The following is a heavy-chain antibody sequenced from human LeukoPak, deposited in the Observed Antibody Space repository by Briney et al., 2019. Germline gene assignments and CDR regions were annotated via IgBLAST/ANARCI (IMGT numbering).Heavy chain of an antibody. CDR1: GGSFSNYC. CDR3: ARSGLTTVSYLD. CDR2: INRSGYT. D-gene: IGHD4-11*01. J-gene: IGHJ4*02. V-gene: IGHV4-34*01. Sequence: KTSETLSLTCGGFGGSFSNYCWSWIRQPPGEGLEWIAEINRSGYTYYNPSLRNRVSVSADTSTNQFSLKVTSLTAADTAVYYCARSGLTTVSYLDWGQGTLVTVSS.